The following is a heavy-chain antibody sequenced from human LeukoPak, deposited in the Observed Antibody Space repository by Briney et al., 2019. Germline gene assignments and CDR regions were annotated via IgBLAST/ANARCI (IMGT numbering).Heavy chain of an antibody. V-gene: IGHV3-66*01. CDR2: IRSDTGT. D-gene: IGHD3-16*01. CDR3: ARDGAAEGYYYFDF. Sequence: GGSLRLSCAASGLSVSHNYMTWVRQAPGKGLQWVSMIRSDTGTDYADSVKGRFTISRDSSNNTLFLQMNSLRAEDTAVYYCARDGAAEGYYYFDFWGQGTQVTVSS. CDR1: GLSVSHNY. J-gene: IGHJ4*02.